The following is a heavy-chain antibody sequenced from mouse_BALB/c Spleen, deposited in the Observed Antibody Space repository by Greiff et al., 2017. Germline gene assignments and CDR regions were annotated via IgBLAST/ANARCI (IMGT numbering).Heavy chain of an antibody. CDR3: ARHDGD. CDR1: GFNIKDTY. J-gene: IGHJ2*01. D-gene: IGHD2-3*01. Sequence: EVKLMESGAELVKPGASVKLSCTASGFNIKDTYMHWVKQRPEQGLEWIGRIDPANGNTKYDPKFQGKATITADTSSNTAYLQLSSLTSEDTAVYYCARHDGDWGQGTTLTVSS. CDR2: IDPANGNT. V-gene: IGHV14-3*02.